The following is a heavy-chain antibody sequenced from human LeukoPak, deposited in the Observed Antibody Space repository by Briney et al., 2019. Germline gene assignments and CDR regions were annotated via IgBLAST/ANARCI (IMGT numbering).Heavy chain of an antibody. J-gene: IGHJ4*02. Sequence: ASVKVSCKASGYTFTSYAMHWVRQAPGQRLEWMGWINAGNGNTKYSQKFQGRVTITRDTSASTAYMELSSLRSEGTAVYYCARESEDDYYYDSSGPDYWGQGTLVTVSS. CDR1: GYTFTSYA. CDR3: ARESEDDYYYDSSGPDY. CDR2: INAGNGNT. V-gene: IGHV1-3*01. D-gene: IGHD3-22*01.